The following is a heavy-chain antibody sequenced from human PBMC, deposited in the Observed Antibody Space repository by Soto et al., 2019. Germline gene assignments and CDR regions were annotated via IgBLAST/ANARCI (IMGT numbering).Heavy chain of an antibody. Sequence: SETLSLTCAVYGGSFSGYYWSWIRQPPGKGLEWIGEINHSGGTNYNPSLKSRVTISVDTSKNQFSLKMSSVTAADTALYYCARVERGTATTVVDAFDIWGPGTMVTVSS. CDR2: INHSGGT. D-gene: IGHD1-1*01. V-gene: IGHV4-34*01. CDR1: GGSFSGYY. J-gene: IGHJ3*02. CDR3: ARVERGTATTVVDAFDI.